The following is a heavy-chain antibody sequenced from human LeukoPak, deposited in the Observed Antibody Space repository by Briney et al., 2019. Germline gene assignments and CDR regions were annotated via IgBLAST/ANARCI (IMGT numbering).Heavy chain of an antibody. V-gene: IGHV3-23*01. CDR1: GFTFSDYA. CDR3: ARSVPDYTRFDY. CDR2: FKTNSGQV. D-gene: IGHD4-11*01. Sequence: GGSLRLSCVASGFTFSDYAMNWVRQAPGKGLEWVSTFKTNSGQVYHAESVRGRFTISRDNSKNTVYLQMSGLRAEDTALYYCARSVPDYTRFDYWGQGALVTVSP. J-gene: IGHJ4*02.